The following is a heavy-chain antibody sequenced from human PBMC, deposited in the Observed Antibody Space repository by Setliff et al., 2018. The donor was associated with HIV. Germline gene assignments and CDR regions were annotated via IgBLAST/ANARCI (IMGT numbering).Heavy chain of an antibody. CDR3: ARGGHYSGSYLPRDYYMDV. J-gene: IGHJ6*03. CDR2: INPSDGST. D-gene: IGHD1-26*01. V-gene: IGHV1-46*01. CDR1: GDTFTNFY. Sequence: ASVMVSCKASGDTFTNFYIHWVRQAPGQGLEWLGMINPSDGSTTYAQKFQGRVTMTSDTSTSTVYMDLSSLRSEDTAVYYCARGGHYSGSYLPRDYYMDVWGKGTTVTVSS.